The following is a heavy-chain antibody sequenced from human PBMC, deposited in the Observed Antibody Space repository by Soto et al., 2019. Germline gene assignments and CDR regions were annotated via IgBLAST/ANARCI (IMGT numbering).Heavy chain of an antibody. CDR2: ISPHNGNT. D-gene: IGHD6-25*01. CDR3: ATSLHYTSGWEFDY. CDR1: GYTFTGNY. V-gene: IGHV1-18*04. Sequence: ASVKVSCKASGYTFTGNYMHWVRQAPGQGLEWMGWISPHNGNTNYEQIFQGRVTMTTDTSTSTAFLDLRSLRSDDTAIYYCATSLHYTSGWEFDYWGQGTQVTVSS. J-gene: IGHJ4*02.